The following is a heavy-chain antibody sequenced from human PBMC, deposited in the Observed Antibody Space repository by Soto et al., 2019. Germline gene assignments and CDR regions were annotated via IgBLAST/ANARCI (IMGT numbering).Heavy chain of an antibody. D-gene: IGHD6-13*01. CDR2: INPNSGGT. J-gene: IGHJ4*02. Sequence: AASVKVSCKASGDTFTGYYTHWVRQAPGQGLEWMGWINPNSGGTNYAQKFQGWVTMTRDTSISTAYMELSSLRSDATAVYYCARLAAAGTSFDYWGQGTLVTVSS. CDR1: GDTFTGYY. CDR3: ARLAAAGTSFDY. V-gene: IGHV1-2*04.